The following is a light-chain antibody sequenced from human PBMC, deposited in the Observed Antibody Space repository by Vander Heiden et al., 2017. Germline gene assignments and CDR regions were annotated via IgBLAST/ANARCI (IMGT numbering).Light chain of an antibody. CDR2: DAS. CDR3: QQYNNWRALT. Sequence: EILMTQSPATLSVSPGERATLSRRASQSVRSSVAWYQQKPGQAPRLLIYDASTRATGIPARFSGRGSGTEFTLTISSLQSEDFAVYYCQQYNNWRALTFGGGTKGETK. V-gene: IGKV3-15*01. CDR1: QSVRSS. J-gene: IGKJ4*01.